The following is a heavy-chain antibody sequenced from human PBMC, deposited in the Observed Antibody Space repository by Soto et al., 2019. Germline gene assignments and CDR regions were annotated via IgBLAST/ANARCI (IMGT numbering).Heavy chain of an antibody. CDR1: GVSVRETYW. CDR3: ARHVGVPGTRGFDY. J-gene: IGHJ4*02. Sequence: QVHLQESGPGLVEPSETLSLTCAVSGVSVRETYWWSWVRQPPGKGLEWIGEISHRGTPHYNASLWSRVSMSTDTSRNQISLTLMSVTAADSASYFCARHVGVPGTRGFDYWGQGTLVTVSS. D-gene: IGHD6-13*01. V-gene: IGHV4-4*02. CDR2: ISHRGTP.